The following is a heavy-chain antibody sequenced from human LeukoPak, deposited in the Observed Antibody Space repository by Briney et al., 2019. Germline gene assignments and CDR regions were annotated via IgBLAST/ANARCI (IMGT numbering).Heavy chain of an antibody. V-gene: IGHV3-73*01. D-gene: IGHD7-27*01. CDR1: GFTFSGSA. CDR3: ASQTGDGPHY. CDR2: IRSKANTYAT. Sequence: PGGSLRLSCAASGFTFSGSAVHWVRQASGKGLEWVGRIRSKANTYATAYAASVKGRFAVSRDDTKNTAYLQMSSLKTDDTAVYYCASQTGDGPHYWGQGTLVTVSS. J-gene: IGHJ4*02.